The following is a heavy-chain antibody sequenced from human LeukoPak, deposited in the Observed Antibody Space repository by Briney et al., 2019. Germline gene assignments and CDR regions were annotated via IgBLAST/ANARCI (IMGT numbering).Heavy chain of an antibody. J-gene: IGHJ4*02. CDR1: GGSFSGYY. CDR2: INHSGST. CDR3: ARGPLYYDFWSGYYTGPLDY. Sequence: PSETLSLTCAVYGGSFSGYYWSWIRQPPGKGLEWIGEINHSGSTNYNPSLKSRVTISVDTSKNQFSLKLSSVTAADTAVYYCARGPLYYDFWSGYYTGPLDYWGQGTLVTASS. V-gene: IGHV4-34*01. D-gene: IGHD3-3*01.